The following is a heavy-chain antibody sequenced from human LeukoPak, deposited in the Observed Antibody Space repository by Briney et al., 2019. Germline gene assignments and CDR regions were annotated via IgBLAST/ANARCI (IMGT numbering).Heavy chain of an antibody. CDR2: ISYDGTNK. J-gene: IGHJ4*02. CDR3: LAARDY. D-gene: IGHD2-15*01. CDR1: GFTFSSYA. Sequence: GGSLRLSCAASGFTFSSYAMHWVRQAPGKGLEWVAVISYDGTNKYYADSVKGRFTISRDNFKYTLYLQMNSLRTEDTAVYYCLAARDYWGQGTLVTVSS. V-gene: IGHV3-30*04.